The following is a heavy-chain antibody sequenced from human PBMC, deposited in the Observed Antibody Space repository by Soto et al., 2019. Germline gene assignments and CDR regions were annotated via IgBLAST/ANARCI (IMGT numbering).Heavy chain of an antibody. D-gene: IGHD2-21*02. J-gene: IGHJ6*02. CDR3: ARGNCGGDCYRGGYYYYGMDV. CDR2: IIPIFGTA. V-gene: IGHV1-69*13. CDR1: GGTFSSYA. Sequence: SVKVSCKASGGTFSSYAISWVRQAPGQGLEWMGGIIPIFGTANYAQKFQGRVTITADESTSTAYMELSSLRSEDTAVYYCARGNCGGDCYRGGYYYYGMDVWGQGTTVTVSS.